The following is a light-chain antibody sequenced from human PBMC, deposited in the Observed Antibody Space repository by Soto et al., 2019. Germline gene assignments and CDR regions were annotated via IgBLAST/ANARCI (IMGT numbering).Light chain of an antibody. Sequence: DIQLTQSPSFLSAFVGDTVTITCRASQAMSTYLAWYQQKPGKVPKLLIRSASTLQSVVPPRFSGGGSGTEFTLTISTRQPDDSGIYYCQQLNGYQLAFGGGTNVEIK. J-gene: IGKJ4*01. CDR3: QQLNGYQLA. CDR1: QAMSTY. V-gene: IGKV1-9*01. CDR2: SAS.